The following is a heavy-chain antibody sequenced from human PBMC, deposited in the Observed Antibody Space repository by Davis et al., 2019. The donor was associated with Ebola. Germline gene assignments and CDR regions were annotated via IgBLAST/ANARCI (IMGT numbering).Heavy chain of an antibody. CDR1: GFTFSSYD. J-gene: IGHJ4*02. CDR3: ARGGGSSWTRNSFDY. D-gene: IGHD6-13*01. Sequence: GESLKISCAASGFTFSSYDMHWVRQVTGKSLEWVSAIGTAGDTYYAVSVKGRFTISRENAKTSFFLQMNSLRAGDTAVYYCARGGGSSWTRNSFDYWGQGTLVTVSS. V-gene: IGHV3-13*01. CDR2: IGTAGDT.